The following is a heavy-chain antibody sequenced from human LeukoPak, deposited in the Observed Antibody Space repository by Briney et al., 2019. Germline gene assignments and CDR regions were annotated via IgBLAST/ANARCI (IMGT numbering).Heavy chain of an antibody. CDR1: GGTFSSYA. Sequence: SVKVSCKASGGTFSSYAISWVRQAPGQGLEWMGGIIPIFGTANYAQKFQGRVTITTDESTSTAYMELSSLRSEDTAVYYCARGRVVRGHPDYWGQGTLVTVSS. D-gene: IGHD2-8*01. CDR3: ARGRVVRGHPDY. CDR2: IIPIFGTA. J-gene: IGHJ4*02. V-gene: IGHV1-69*05.